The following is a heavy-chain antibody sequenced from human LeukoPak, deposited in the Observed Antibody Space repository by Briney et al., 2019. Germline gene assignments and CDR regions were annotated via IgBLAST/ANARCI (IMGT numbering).Heavy chain of an antibody. CDR3: ARDPIVGGARVFDY. CDR2: IYSGGST. D-gene: IGHD1-26*01. CDR1: GFTVSYNY. J-gene: IGHJ4*02. V-gene: IGHV3-66*01. Sequence: GGSLRLSCAASGFTVSYNYMSWVRQAPGKGLDWVSVIYSGGSTYYADSVKGRFTVSRDNAKSSLYLQMNSLRAEDTAVYYCARDPIVGGARVFDYWGPGTLVTVSS.